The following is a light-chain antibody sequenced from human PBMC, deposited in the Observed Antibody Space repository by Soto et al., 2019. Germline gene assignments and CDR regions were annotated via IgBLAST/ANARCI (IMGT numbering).Light chain of an antibody. CDR2: EVS. CDR3: SAYTSSSTPPYV. V-gene: IGLV2-14*01. J-gene: IGLJ1*01. CDR1: TSDVGGYNY. Sequence: QSALTQPASVSGSPGQSITISCTGTTSDVGGYNYVSWYQQHPGKAPKLMIYEVSNRPSRAYNRFSGSKSGNTASLTISGVQAEDEADDYCSAYTSSSTPPYVFGAGTKLTVL.